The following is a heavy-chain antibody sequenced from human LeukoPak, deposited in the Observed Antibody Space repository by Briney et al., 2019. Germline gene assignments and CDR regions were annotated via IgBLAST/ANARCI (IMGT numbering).Heavy chain of an antibody. V-gene: IGHV1-8*01. Sequence: ASVKVSCKASGYTFTSYDINWVRQATGQGLEWMGWINPNSGNTGYAQKFQGRVTMTRNTSISTAYMELSSLRSEDTAVYYCARGAVAGLINDYWGQGTLVTVSS. J-gene: IGHJ4*02. D-gene: IGHD6-19*01. CDR1: GYTFTSYD. CDR3: ARGAVAGLINDY. CDR2: INPNSGNT.